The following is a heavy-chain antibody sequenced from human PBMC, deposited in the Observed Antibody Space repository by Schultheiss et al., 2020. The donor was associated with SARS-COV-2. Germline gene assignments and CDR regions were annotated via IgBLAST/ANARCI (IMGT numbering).Heavy chain of an antibody. V-gene: IGHV4-31*03. D-gene: IGHD4-17*01. J-gene: IGHJ3*01. CDR2: IYYSGST. CDR1: GGSISSGGYY. Sequence: SETLSLTCTVSGGSISSGGYYWGWIRQHPGKGLEWIGYIYYSGSTYYNPSLKSRVTISVDTSKNQFSLTLSSVTAADTAVYYCAGILTTVTDDAFDFWGQGTMVTVSS. CDR3: AGILTTVTDDAFDF.